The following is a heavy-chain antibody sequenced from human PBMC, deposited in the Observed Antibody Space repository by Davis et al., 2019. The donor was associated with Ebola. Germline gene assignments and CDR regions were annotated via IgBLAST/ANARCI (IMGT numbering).Heavy chain of an antibody. CDR1: GFTFSSYA. V-gene: IGHV3-30-3*01. CDR3: ARGEVVVVPAAIVYMDV. J-gene: IGHJ6*03. D-gene: IGHD2-2*02. Sequence: GESLKISCAASGFTFSSYAMHWVRQAPGKGLEWVAVISYDGSNKYYADSVKGRFTISRDNSKNTLYLQMNSLRAEGTAVYYCARGEVVVVPAAIVYMDVWGKGTTVTVSS. CDR2: ISYDGSNK.